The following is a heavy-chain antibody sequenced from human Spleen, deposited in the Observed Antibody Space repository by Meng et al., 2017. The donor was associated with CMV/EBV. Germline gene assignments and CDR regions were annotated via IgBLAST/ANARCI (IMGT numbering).Heavy chain of an antibody. V-gene: IGHV3-15*01. D-gene: IGHD2-2*01. Sequence: GGSLRLSCAASGFTFTDYSMSWVRQAPGKGLEWVGRIKSKTDGGTTDYAAPVKGRFTISRDDSKNTLYLQMNSLKTEDTAVYYCTTGPGPMPIYYYYGMDVWGQGTTVTVSS. CDR1: GFTFTDYS. J-gene: IGHJ6*02. CDR2: IKSKTDGGTT. CDR3: TTGPGPMPIYYYYGMDV.